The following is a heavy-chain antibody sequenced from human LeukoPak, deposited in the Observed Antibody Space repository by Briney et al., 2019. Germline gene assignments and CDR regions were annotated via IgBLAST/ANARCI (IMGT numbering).Heavy chain of an antibody. CDR1: GYTFTSYA. CDR3: ARAPRIAVAGDHNWFDP. V-gene: IGHV7-4-1*02. Sequence: ASVKVSCKASGYTFTSYAMNWVRQAPGQGLEWMGWINTNTGNPTYAQGFTGRFVFSLDTSVSTAYLQISSLKAEDTAVYYCARAPRIAVAGDHNWFDPWGQGTLVTVSS. CDR2: INTNTGNP. D-gene: IGHD6-19*01. J-gene: IGHJ5*02.